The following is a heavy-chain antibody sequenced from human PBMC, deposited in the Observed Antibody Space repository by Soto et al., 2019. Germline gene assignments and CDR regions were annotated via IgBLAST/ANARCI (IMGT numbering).Heavy chain of an antibody. CDR1: GFTFSSYS. Sequence: EVQLVESGGGLVKPGGSLRLSCATSGFTFSSYSMNWVRQAPGKGLEWVSSISSSSSDIYYADSVKGPFTISSDNAKKSLCVQMNSLRADDTSVYYCARAWYYYDSGGYDADFDYWGQGTLVTFAS. D-gene: IGHD3-22*01. CDR2: ISSSSSDI. J-gene: IGHJ4*02. V-gene: IGHV3-21*04. CDR3: ARAWYYYDSGGYDADFDY.